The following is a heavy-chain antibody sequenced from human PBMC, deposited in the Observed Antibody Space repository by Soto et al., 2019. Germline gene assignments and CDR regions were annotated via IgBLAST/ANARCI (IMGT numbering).Heavy chain of an antibody. Sequence: HAHSLTLHCPYSGLSPRTTGASVGWIRQPPGKALELLALIYWDDNKRYSPSLKSRHTITKDTSKNQVVLTMTNMDPVYTATYSCAHRGSSSWGWFDPWGQGTLVTVSS. CDR3: AHRGSSSWGWFDP. J-gene: IGHJ5*02. V-gene: IGHV2-5*02. CDR1: GLSPRTTGAS. CDR2: IYWDDNK. D-gene: IGHD6-13*01.